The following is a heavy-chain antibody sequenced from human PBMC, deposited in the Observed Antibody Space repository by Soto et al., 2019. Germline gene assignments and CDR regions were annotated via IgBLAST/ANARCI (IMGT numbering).Heavy chain of an antibody. Sequence: GGSLRLSCAASGFTFSSYAMHWVRQAPGKGLEWVAVISYDGSNKYYADSVKGRFTISRGNSKNTLYLQMNSLRAEDTAVYYCARDAIVLMVYAIAAIGVYGMDVWGQGTTVTVSS. D-gene: IGHD2-8*01. CDR3: ARDAIVLMVYAIAAIGVYGMDV. J-gene: IGHJ6*02. CDR2: ISYDGSNK. V-gene: IGHV3-30-3*01. CDR1: GFTFSSYA.